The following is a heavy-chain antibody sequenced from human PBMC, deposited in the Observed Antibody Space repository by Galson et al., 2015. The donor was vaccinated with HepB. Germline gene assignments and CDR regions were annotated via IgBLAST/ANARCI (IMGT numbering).Heavy chain of an antibody. CDR1: GFTFGSHA. Sequence: SLRLSCAASGFTFGSHAMSWVRQGPGKGLEWVSAISGPGGTTYFAASVKGRFSISRDNSKNTLFLQMNSLRVEDTAIYYCAKDLGITVAGDFDYWGQGTLVTVSS. V-gene: IGHV3-23*01. CDR3: AKDLGITVAGDFDY. D-gene: IGHD6-19*01. CDR2: ISGPGGTT. J-gene: IGHJ4*02.